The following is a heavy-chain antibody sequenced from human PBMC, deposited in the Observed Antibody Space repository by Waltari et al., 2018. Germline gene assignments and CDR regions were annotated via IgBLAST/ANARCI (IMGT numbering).Heavy chain of an antibody. V-gene: IGHV4-34*02. Sequence: QVQLQQWGAGLLKPSETLSLTCAVYGGSFSGYYWCWLRQPPGKGLEWIGEIKHSGSTNYNPSLKRRVTKSVGTSKDQFTQNGNAVTAADTAVYYYARGYCSGDSCSVYFDYWGQGTLVTVSS. J-gene: IGHJ4*02. CDR3: ARGYCSGDSCSVYFDY. D-gene: IGHD2-15*01. CDR2: IKHSGST. CDR1: GGSFSGYY.